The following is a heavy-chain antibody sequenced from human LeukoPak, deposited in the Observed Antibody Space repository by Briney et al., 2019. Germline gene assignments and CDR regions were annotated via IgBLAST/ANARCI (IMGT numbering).Heavy chain of an antibody. J-gene: IGHJ4*02. V-gene: IGHV4-4*07. Sequence: SETLSLTCTVSGCSISSYYWSWIRQPAGKGLDWIGRIYISGRTNYNPSLKSRVTMSVDTSKNQFSLKLSSVTAADTAVYYCARDRGTWNDDGFDYWGQGTLVTVSS. CDR2: IYISGRT. CDR3: ARDRGTWNDDGFDY. D-gene: IGHD1-1*01. CDR1: GCSISSYY.